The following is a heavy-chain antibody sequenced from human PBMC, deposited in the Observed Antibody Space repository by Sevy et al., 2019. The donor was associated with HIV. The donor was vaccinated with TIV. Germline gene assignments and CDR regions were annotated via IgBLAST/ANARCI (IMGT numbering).Heavy chain of an antibody. CDR1: GFTVSSNY. V-gene: IGHV3-53*01. CDR3: ARGMILEGSWCGMDV. J-gene: IGHJ6*02. CDR2: IFSGGST. Sequence: GGSLRLFCAVSGFTVSSNYMTWVRQAPGKGLEWVSVIFSGGSTYYADSVKGRFTISRDNSRNTLSLQMNSLRAEDTAVYYCARGMILEGSWCGMDVWGQGTTVTVSS. D-gene: IGHD3-3*01.